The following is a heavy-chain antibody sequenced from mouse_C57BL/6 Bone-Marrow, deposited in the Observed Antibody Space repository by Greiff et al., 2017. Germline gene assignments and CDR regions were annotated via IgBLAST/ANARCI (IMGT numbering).Heavy chain of an antibody. CDR2: IYPGNSDT. V-gene: IGHV1-5*01. J-gene: IGHJ2*01. CDR1: GYTFTSYW. Sequence: EVQLQQSGPVLARPGASVKMSCKTSGYTFTSYWMHWVKQRPGQGLEWIGAIYPGNSDTSYNQKFKGKAKLTAVTSASTAYLELSSLTNEDSAVYYCTRGLRQGLLFDYWGQGTTLTVSA. CDR3: TRGLRQGLLFDY. D-gene: IGHD2-4*01.